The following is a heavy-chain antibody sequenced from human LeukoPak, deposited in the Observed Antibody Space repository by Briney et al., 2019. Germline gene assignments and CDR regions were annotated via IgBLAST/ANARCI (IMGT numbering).Heavy chain of an antibody. V-gene: IGHV3-30*02. CDR2: IRYDGSNK. CDR3: AKDSYIVVVPAAPFDP. D-gene: IGHD2-2*01. CDR1: GFTFSSYG. J-gene: IGHJ5*02. Sequence: PGGSLRLSCAASGFTFSSYGMHWVRQAPGKGPEWVAFIRYDGSNKYYADSVKGRFTISRDNSKNTLYLQMNSLRAEDTAVYYCAKDSYIVVVPAAPFDPWGQGTLVTVSS.